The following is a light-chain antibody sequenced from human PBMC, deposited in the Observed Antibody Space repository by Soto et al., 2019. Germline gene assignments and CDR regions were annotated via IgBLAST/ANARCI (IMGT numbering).Light chain of an antibody. V-gene: IGKV3-11*01. CDR2: DAS. CDR3: QQRTYWPLT. J-gene: IGKJ4*01. Sequence: EIVLTQSPATLSLSPGERATLSCRASQSVSSYLAWYQQKPGQAPGLLIYDASTRATGIPARFSGGGSGTDFTLTISSLEPEDFAVYYCQQRTYWPLTFGGGTKVEIK. CDR1: QSVSSY.